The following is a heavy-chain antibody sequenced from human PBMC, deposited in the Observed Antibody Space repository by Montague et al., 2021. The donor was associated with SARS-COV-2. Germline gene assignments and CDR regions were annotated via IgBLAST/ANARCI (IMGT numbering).Heavy chain of an antibody. D-gene: IGHD3-16*01. Sequence: SLRLSCATSGFTFSRNRMNWVCQAPGKGLEWVSTISSDTLHTFYAESVKGRFTISRDNAKNELYLQMNSLRAEDMAVYYCARGGEIDVWAPFGHWGQGTLVTVSS. CDR3: ARGGEIDVWAPFGH. CDR1: GFTFSRNR. J-gene: IGHJ4*02. V-gene: IGHV3-21*01. CDR2: ISSDTLHT.